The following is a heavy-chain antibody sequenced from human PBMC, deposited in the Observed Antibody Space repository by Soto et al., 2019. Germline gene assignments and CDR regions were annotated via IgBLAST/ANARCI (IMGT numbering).Heavy chain of an antibody. J-gene: IGHJ5*02. CDR3: ARGVGGSGLNWFDP. V-gene: IGHV4-59*12. D-gene: IGHD6-19*01. CDR1: GSSTIGYY. Sequence: SETLSLPCTFSGSSTIGYYWTWIRQSPERGLQWIGYIHYSGRANYNPSLNSRLTMSEDSSKSQFSMELASVTAADTAVYFCARGVGGSGLNWFDPWGEGTLVTVSS. CDR2: IHYSGRA.